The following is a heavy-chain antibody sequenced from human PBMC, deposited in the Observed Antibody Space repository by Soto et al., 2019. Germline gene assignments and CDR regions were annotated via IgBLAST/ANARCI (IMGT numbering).Heavy chain of an antibody. Sequence: EVQLVESGGGLVQPGGSLRLSCAASGFTVSSNYMSWVRQAPGKGLEWVSVIYSGGSTYYADSVKGRFTISRHNSKNTLYLQMTSPRAEDTAVYYCAMHEGLDAFDIWGQGTMVTVSS. CDR1: GFTVSSNY. CDR2: IYSGGST. V-gene: IGHV3-53*04. J-gene: IGHJ3*02. CDR3: AMHEGLDAFDI.